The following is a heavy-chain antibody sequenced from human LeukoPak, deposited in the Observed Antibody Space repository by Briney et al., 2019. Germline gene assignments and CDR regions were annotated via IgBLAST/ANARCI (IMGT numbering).Heavy chain of an antibody. CDR3: ASRADSMTPFDY. D-gene: IGHD2-15*01. CDR1: GFTFSSYA. J-gene: IGHJ4*02. Sequence: PGGSLRLSCAASGFTFSSYAMHWVRQAPGKGLEWVAVISYDGSNKYYADSVKGRFTISRDNAKNSLYLQMNSLRAEDTAVYYCASRADSMTPFDYWGQGTLVTVSS. CDR2: ISYDGSNK. V-gene: IGHV3-30-3*01.